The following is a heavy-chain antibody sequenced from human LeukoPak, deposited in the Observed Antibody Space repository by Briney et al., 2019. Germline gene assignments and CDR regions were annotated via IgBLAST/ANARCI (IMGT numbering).Heavy chain of an antibody. CDR3: ARVAVAARPFSGYYCYMDV. CDR1: GYTFTSYY. CDR2: INPSGGST. V-gene: IGHV1-46*01. D-gene: IGHD2-15*01. Sequence: ASVKVSCKASGYTFTSYYMHWVRQAPGQGLEWMGIINPSGGSTSYAQKFQGRVTMTRDMSTSTVYMELSSLRSEDTAVYYCARVAVAARPFSGYYCYMDVWGKGTTVTVSS. J-gene: IGHJ6*03.